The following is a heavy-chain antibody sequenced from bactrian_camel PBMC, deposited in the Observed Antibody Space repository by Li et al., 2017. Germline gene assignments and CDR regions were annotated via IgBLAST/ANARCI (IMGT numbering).Heavy chain of an antibody. J-gene: IGHJ4*01. CDR1: GYTLPMN. CDR3: AADLVTDEPSLVEREYYY. D-gene: IGHD1*01. Sequence: VQLVESGGGSVQAGGSLRPSCVISGYTLPMNMGWFRRLPGQEREGVAAIAGDGRTNYADSVKGRFTISRDGAKNTIALHMDSLKPEDTATYYCAADLVTDEPSLVEREYYYWGQGTQVTVS. V-gene: IGHV3S53*01. CDR2: IAGDGRT.